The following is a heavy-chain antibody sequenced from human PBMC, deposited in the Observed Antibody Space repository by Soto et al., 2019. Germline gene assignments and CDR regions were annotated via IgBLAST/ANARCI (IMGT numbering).Heavy chain of an antibody. CDR2: ISYDGSNK. CDR3: AKDLGAVAPYNYYYYGMDV. CDR1: GFTFSGYG. D-gene: IGHD6-19*01. J-gene: IGHJ6*02. V-gene: IGHV3-30*18. Sequence: GGSLRLSCAASGFTFSGYGMHWVRQAPGKGLEWVALISYDGSNKYYADSVKGRFTISRDNSKNTLYLQMNSLRAEDTAVYYRAKDLGAVAPYNYYYYGMDVWGQGTTVTVSS.